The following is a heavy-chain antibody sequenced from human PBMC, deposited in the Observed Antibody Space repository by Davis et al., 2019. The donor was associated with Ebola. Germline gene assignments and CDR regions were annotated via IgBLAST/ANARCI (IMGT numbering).Heavy chain of an antibody. CDR2: IIPILGIA. Sequence: SVKVSCKASGYTFTSYGISWVRQAPGQGLEWMGRIIPILGIANYAQKFQGRVTITADKSTSTAYMELSSLRSEDTAVYYCAKVLDSYGFMSFDIWGQGTMVTVSS. V-gene: IGHV1-69*04. J-gene: IGHJ3*02. CDR3: AKVLDSYGFMSFDI. CDR1: GYTFTSYG. D-gene: IGHD5-18*01.